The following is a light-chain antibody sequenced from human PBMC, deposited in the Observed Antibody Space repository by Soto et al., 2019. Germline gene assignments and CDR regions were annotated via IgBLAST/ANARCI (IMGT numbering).Light chain of an antibody. CDR3: QQYVTSPPIT. CDR1: ESIGDY. V-gene: IGKV3-20*01. CDR2: AAS. Sequence: EIVLTQSPGALSLSPGDRATLSCWASESIGDYLAWYQQRPGQAPRLLIYAASGRASGTPHRFSGSGSERAFTLAISGLEPADFGVYYCQQYVTSPPITFGQGTRLEIK. J-gene: IGKJ5*01.